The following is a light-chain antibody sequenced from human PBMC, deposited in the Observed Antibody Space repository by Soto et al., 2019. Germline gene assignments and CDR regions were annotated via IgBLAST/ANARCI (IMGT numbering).Light chain of an antibody. Sequence: QSVLTQPPSVSGAPGQRVTISCTGSSSNIGAGYDVHWYQQLPGTAPKLLIYGNSHRPSGVPDRFSGSKSGTSVSLAITGLQAEDEADYYCQSYDSSLSGYVFGTGTKLTVL. CDR3: QSYDSSLSGYV. V-gene: IGLV1-40*01. CDR2: GNS. CDR1: SSNIGAGYD. J-gene: IGLJ1*01.